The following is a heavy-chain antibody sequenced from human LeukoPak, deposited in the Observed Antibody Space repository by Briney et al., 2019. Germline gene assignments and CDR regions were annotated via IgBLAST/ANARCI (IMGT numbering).Heavy chain of an antibody. V-gene: IGHV3-7*01. Sequence: PGGSLRLSCAASGFTSSSYWMSWVRQAPGKGLEWVANTKQDGREKYYMDSVKGRFTISRDNAKTSLYLQMNSLRAEDTAVYYCARDPSLMEWPVYFDYWGQGTLVTVSS. CDR1: GFTSSSYW. J-gene: IGHJ4*02. CDR2: TKQDGREK. CDR3: ARDPSLMEWPVYFDY. D-gene: IGHD3-3*01.